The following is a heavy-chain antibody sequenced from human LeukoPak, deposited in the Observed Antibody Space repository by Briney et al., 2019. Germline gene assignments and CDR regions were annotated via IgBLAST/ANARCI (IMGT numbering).Heavy chain of an antibody. CDR3: TTDGSTTLSNTFDY. CDR2: IKSRNRGETV. J-gene: IGHJ4*02. CDR1: GFTFSDAW. V-gene: IGHV3-15*01. D-gene: IGHD1-26*01. Sequence: GGSLRLSCAASGFTFSDAWMNWVRLAPGKELEWVGRIKSRNRGETVDYAAPVKGRFTISRDDSKTTVYLQMNSLKTEDTAIYYCTTDGSTTLSNTFDYWGQGTLATVSS.